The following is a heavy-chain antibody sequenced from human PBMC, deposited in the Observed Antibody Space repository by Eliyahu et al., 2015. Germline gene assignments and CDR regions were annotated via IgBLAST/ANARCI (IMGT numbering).Heavy chain of an antibody. D-gene: IGHD4-17*01. CDR1: GGSIRSGGYY. CDR2: IYYSGST. V-gene: IGHV4-31*01. CDR3: ARGRFSTVTNDYFDY. J-gene: IGHJ4*02. Sequence: QVQLQESGPGLVKPSQTLSLXCTXSGGSIRSGGYYWSWIRQHPGKGLEWIGYIYYSGSTYYNPSLKSLVTISVDTSKNQFSLKLSSVTAADTAVYYCARGRFSTVTNDYFDYWGQGTLVTVSS.